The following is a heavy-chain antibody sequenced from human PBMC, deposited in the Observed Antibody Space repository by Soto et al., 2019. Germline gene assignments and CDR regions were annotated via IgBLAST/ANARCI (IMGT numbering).Heavy chain of an antibody. CDR3: ARIKVGATSDY. CDR1: GYSFAGHW. CDR2: IDPSDSYT. J-gene: IGHJ4*02. V-gene: IGHV5-10-1*01. D-gene: IGHD1-26*01. Sequence: GESLKISCQGSGYSFAGHWISWVRQMPGKGLEWMGRIDPSDSYTNYSPSFEGHVTMSADTSVNTAYLQWRGLRASDTAIYFCARIKVGATSDYWGQGTLVTVS.